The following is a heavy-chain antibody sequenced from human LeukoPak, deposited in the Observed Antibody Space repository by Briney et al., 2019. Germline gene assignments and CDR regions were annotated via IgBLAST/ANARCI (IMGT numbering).Heavy chain of an antibody. J-gene: IGHJ4*02. V-gene: IGHV3-33*01. CDR2: IWHDGSNK. CDR1: GFTFNNYG. D-gene: IGHD6-13*01. Sequence: GSLRLSCAASGFTFNNYGMHWVRQAPGKGLEWVAVIWHDGSNKFYADSVKGRFTISRDNSKNTLYVQMNSLRAEDTAVYYCARVVAIAAAGTRYRYFDYWGQGTLVTVSS. CDR3: ARVVAIAAAGTRYRYFDY.